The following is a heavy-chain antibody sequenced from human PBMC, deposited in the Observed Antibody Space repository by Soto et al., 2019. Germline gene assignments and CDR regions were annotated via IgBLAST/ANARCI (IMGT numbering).Heavy chain of an antibody. CDR1: GGSISSGGYY. V-gene: IGHV4-31*03. D-gene: IGHD6-6*01. CDR2: IYYSGST. J-gene: IGHJ6*03. CDR3: AHSSGYYYYMDV. Sequence: QVQLQESGPGLVKPSQTLSLTCTVSGGSISSGGYYWSWIRQHPGKRLVWIGYIYYSGSTYYNPSLKSRVSISVDTSKNQFSLKLSSVTAADTAVYYCAHSSGYYYYMDVWGKGTTVTVSS.